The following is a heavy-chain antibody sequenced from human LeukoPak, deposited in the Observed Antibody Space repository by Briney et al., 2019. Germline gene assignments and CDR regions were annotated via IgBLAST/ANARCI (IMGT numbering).Heavy chain of an antibody. CDR1: GGSISRSAYY. V-gene: IGHV4-39*07. Sequence: SETLSLTCTVSGGSISRSAYYWGWIRQPPGKGLEWIGEINHSGSTNYNPSLKSRVTISVDTSKNQFSLKLSSVTAADTAVYYCARLRSAARLDYWGQGTLVTVSS. J-gene: IGHJ4*02. D-gene: IGHD6-6*01. CDR2: INHSGST. CDR3: ARLRSAARLDY.